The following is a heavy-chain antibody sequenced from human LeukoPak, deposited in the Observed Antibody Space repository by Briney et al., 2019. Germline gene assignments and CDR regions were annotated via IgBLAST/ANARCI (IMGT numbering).Heavy chain of an antibody. CDR1: GGSISSYY. Sequence: PSETLSLTCTVSGGSISSYYWSWLRQPPGKGLEWIGYIYYSGSTNYNPSLKSRVTISVDTSKNQFSLKLSSVTAADTAVYYYASVDGIAVADEGYFDYWGQGTLVTVSS. D-gene: IGHD6-19*01. J-gene: IGHJ4*02. V-gene: IGHV4-59*01. CDR2: IYYSGST. CDR3: ASVDGIAVADEGYFDY.